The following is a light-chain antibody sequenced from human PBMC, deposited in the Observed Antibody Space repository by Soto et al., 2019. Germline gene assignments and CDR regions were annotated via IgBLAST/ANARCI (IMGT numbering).Light chain of an antibody. CDR2: DAS. V-gene: IGKV3-11*01. CDR3: QQRNNWPGT. CDR1: QSVSTS. J-gene: IGKJ2*01. Sequence: EIVVTQSPATLSLSPGERATLSCRASQSVSTSVAWFQHKLGQGPRLIIYDASYRAIGGPARFSGGGSGTDFTLTISSLEPEDLAVYYCQQRNNWPGTFGRGTKLDSK.